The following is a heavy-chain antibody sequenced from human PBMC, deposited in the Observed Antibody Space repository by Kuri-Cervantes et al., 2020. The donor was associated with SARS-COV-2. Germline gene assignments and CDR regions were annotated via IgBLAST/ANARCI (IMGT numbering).Heavy chain of an antibody. D-gene: IGHD7-27*01. CDR3: ARSTGGSYFDF. V-gene: IGHV5-51*01. CDR2: IYTGDSDT. CDR1: GDSFTNYW. Sequence: KVSCKGSGDSFTNYWIGWVRQMPGKGLEWMGIIYTGDSDTRYSPSFQGQVSISADRTISTAYLQWSSLMASDTAMYYCARSTGGSYFDFWGQGTLVTVSS. J-gene: IGHJ4*02.